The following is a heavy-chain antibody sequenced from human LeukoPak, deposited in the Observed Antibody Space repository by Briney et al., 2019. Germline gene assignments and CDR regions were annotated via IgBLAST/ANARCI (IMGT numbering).Heavy chain of an antibody. J-gene: IGHJ6*02. D-gene: IGHD3-10*01. CDR2: IKQDGSEK. CDR1: GFTFSRYW. CDR3: ARESGFGELFPFCMDV. V-gene: IGHV3-7*01. Sequence: PGGSLRLSCAASGFTFSRYWMSWVRQAPGKGLEWVANIKQDGSEKYYVDSVKGRFTISRDNAKNSLYLQMNSLRAEDTAVYYCARESGFGELFPFCMDVWGQGTTVTVSS.